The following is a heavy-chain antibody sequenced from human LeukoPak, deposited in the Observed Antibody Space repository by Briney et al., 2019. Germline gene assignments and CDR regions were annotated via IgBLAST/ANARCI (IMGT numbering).Heavy chain of an antibody. CDR2: INPSGGST. CDR1: GYTFTNYY. V-gene: IGHV1-46*01. D-gene: IGHD1-26*01. Sequence: ASVNVSFKASGYTFTNYYMHWVRQAPGQGLEGMGIINPSGGSTSYAQKFQGRVTMTRDTSTSTVYMELSSLRSEDTAVYYCARWSGSYKAFDYWGQGTLVTVSS. J-gene: IGHJ4*02. CDR3: ARWSGSYKAFDY.